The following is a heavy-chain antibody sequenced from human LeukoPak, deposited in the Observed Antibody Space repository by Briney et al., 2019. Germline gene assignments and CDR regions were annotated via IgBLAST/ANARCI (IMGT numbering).Heavy chain of an antibody. V-gene: IGHV4-34*01. D-gene: IGHD3-16*01. J-gene: IGHJ4*02. CDR3: ARGYVSFDY. CDR2: INHSGST. Sequence: KPSETLSPTCAVYGGSFSGYYWSWIRQPPGKGLEWIGEINHSGSTNYNPPLKSRVTISVGTSKNQFSLKRSSVTAADTAVYYCARGYVSFDYWGQGTLVTVSS. CDR1: GGSFSGYY.